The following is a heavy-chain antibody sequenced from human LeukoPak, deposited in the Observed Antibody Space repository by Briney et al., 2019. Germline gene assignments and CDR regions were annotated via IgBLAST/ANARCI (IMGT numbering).Heavy chain of an antibody. D-gene: IGHD3-22*01. CDR3: ARDDYYDTPVGP. CDR1: GFTFSSYS. CDR2: ISSSSSYI. Sequence: GRSLRLSCAASGFTFSSYSMNWVRQAPGKGLEWVSSISSSSSYIYYADSVKGRFTISRDNAKNSLYLQMNSLRAEDTAVYYCARDDYYDTPVGPWGQGTLVTVSS. J-gene: IGHJ5*02. V-gene: IGHV3-21*01.